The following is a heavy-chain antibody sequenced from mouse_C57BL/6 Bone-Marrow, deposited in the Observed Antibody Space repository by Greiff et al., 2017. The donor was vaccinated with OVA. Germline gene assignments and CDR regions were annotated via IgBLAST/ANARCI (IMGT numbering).Heavy chain of an antibody. CDR1: GYTFTTYP. CDR2: FHPYNDDT. J-gene: IGHJ3*01. D-gene: IGHD2-4*01. V-gene: IGHV1-47*01. Sequence: VQLQQSGAELVKPGASVKMSCKASGYTFTTYPIEWMKQNHGKSLEWIGNFHPYNDDTKYNEKFQGKATLPVEKSSSTVYLELSRLTSDDSAVYYCARPGDYDGDWFAYWGQGTLVTVSA. CDR3: ARPGDYDGDWFAY.